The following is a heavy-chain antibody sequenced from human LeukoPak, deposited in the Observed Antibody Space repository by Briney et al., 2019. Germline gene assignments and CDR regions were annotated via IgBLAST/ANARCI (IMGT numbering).Heavy chain of an antibody. CDR1: GFTFSSYA. Sequence: PGGSLRLSCAASGFTFSSYAMSWVRQAPGKGLEWVSSISGSGGSTYYADSVKGRFTISRDNSKNTLYLQMNSLRAEDTAVYYCAPHPQYYDFWSGYYRGENGMDVWGQGTTVTVSS. J-gene: IGHJ6*02. D-gene: IGHD3-3*01. CDR2: ISGSGGST. V-gene: IGHV3-23*01. CDR3: APHPQYYDFWSGYYRGENGMDV.